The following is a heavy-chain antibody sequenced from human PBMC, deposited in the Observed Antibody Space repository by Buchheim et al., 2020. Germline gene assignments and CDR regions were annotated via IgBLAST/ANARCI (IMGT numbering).Heavy chain of an antibody. D-gene: IGHD3/OR15-3a*01. CDR2: ISFDGSDK. CDR1: GFLFRNSG. V-gene: IGHV3-30*03. Sequence: QVVLAESGGGVVQPGRSLRPSCAASGFLFRNSGMHWVRQAPGKGLEWVAFISFDGSDKYYADSVKGRFTVARDNSKNKLYLMATTLRAEDTALYYCARVAVILGNNNIDHWGQGTL. CDR3: ARVAVILGNNNIDH. J-gene: IGHJ4*02.